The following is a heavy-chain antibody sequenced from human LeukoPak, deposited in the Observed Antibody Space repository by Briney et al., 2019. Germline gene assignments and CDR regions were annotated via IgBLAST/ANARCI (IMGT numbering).Heavy chain of an antibody. CDR3: ARGIVLRYYYYGMDV. CDR1: GFLFSSYW. Sequence: GSLRLSCAASGFLFSSYWMHWVRQAPGKGLVWVSRINSDGSSTSYADSVKGRFTISRDNAKNTLYLQMNSLRAEDTAVYYCARGIVLRYYYYGMDVWGQGTTVTVSS. D-gene: IGHD2-8*02. J-gene: IGHJ6*02. CDR2: INSDGSST. V-gene: IGHV3-74*01.